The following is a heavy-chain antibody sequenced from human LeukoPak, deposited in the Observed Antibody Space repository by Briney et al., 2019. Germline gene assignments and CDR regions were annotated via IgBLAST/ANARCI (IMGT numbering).Heavy chain of an antibody. CDR3: AKVKGSEGYCSITSCLADY. D-gene: IGHD2-2*01. J-gene: IGHJ4*02. Sequence: GGSLRLSCAASGFTFSSYAMSWVRQAPGKGLEWVSAIGSSGGSTYYADSVKGRFTISRDNSKNTLYLQLNSLRSEDTAVYYCAKVKGSEGYCSITSCLADYWGQGTLVTVSS. V-gene: IGHV3-23*01. CDR2: IGSSGGST. CDR1: GFTFSSYA.